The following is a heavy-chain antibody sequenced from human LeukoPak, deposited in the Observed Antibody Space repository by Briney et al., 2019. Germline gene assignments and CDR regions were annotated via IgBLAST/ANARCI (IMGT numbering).Heavy chain of an antibody. V-gene: IGHV1-2*02. CDR3: ARVPAATNWFDP. Sequence: ASVKVSCKASGYTFTGYYMHWVRQAPGQGLEWMGWINPNSGGTNYAQKFQGRVTMTRDTSISTAYMELSRLRSDDTAVYYCARVPAATNWFDPWGQGTLVTVSS. J-gene: IGHJ5*02. D-gene: IGHD2-2*01. CDR2: INPNSGGT. CDR1: GYTFTGYY.